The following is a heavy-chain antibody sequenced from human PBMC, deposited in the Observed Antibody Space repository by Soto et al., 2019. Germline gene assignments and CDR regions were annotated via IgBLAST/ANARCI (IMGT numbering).Heavy chain of an antibody. CDR1: GGPFSGYY. J-gene: IGHJ4*02. V-gene: IGHV4-34*01. CDR2: INHSGST. D-gene: IGHD1-20*01. CDR3: AGAPNWTYFDF. Sequence: PSETLSLTCAVYGGPFSGYYWSWIRQPPGKGLEWIGDINHSGSTNYNPSLKSRVTISMDTSKNQFSLNLSSVTAADTAVYYCAGAPNWTYFDFRDLGTLVTGSS.